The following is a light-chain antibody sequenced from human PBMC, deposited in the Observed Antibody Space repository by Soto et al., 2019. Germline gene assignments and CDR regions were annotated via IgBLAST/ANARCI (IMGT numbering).Light chain of an antibody. Sequence: QSVLTQPHSVPGAPGQRVTISCTGSSSNIGATYHVHWYQQLPGTAPKLLIYGNSNRPSGVPDRFSGSKSGTSASLAITGLQAEDESDYYCQSYDSSLSGSVFGGGTKLTVL. CDR2: GNS. CDR1: SSNIGATYH. V-gene: IGLV1-40*01. J-gene: IGLJ3*02. CDR3: QSYDSSLSGSV.